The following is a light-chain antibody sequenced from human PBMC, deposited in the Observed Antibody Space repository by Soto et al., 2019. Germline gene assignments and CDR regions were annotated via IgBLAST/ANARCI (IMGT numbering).Light chain of an antibody. CDR2: DAS. CDR1: QSISSG. V-gene: IGKV1-5*01. J-gene: IGKJ1*01. Sequence: DIQMTQSPSTLSASVGDRVTITCRASQSISSGLAWYQQKLGKAPKVLIYDASTLESGVPSRFSGSGSGTEFTLTISSLQPDDFATYYCQHYSSVWAFGQGTKVDIK. CDR3: QHYSSVWA.